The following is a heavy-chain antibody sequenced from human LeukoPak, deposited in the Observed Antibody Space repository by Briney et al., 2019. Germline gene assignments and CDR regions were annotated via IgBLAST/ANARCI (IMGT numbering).Heavy chain of an antibody. V-gene: IGHV6-1*01. Sequence: SQTLSLTCAISGDSVSSNSSWNWIRQSPSSGLEWLGRTYYRSKWYNDYVVSVKSRININPDTSKNQFSLQLNSVTPEDTAVYYCARGGQGDGYSADEAFDIWGQGTMVTVS. CDR1: GDSVSSNSS. D-gene: IGHD5-18*01. CDR2: TYYRSKWYN. J-gene: IGHJ3*02. CDR3: ARGGQGDGYSADEAFDI.